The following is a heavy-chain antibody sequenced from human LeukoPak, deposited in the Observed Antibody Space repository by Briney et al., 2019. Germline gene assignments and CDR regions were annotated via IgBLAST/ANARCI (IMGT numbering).Heavy chain of an antibody. CDR2: IYSGGDT. CDR1: GFTFRDYA. Sequence: GGSLRLSCAASGFTFRDYAMSWVRQAPGKGLEWVSVIYSGGDTYYADSVKGRFTISRDNSKNTLYLQMNSLRAEDTAVYYCARAPARTRYNWFDPWGQGTLVTVSS. J-gene: IGHJ5*02. D-gene: IGHD6-6*01. V-gene: IGHV3-53*01. CDR3: ARAPARTRYNWFDP.